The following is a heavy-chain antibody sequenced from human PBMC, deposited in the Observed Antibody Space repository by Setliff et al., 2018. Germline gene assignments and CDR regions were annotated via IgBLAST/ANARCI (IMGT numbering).Heavy chain of an antibody. Sequence: ASVKVSCKASGYTFSDYYIHWMRQAPGQGLEWMGWIEPKSGDANYAQTLQGRVTMTRDMSVSTAYMELTRLSSDDTAMYYCLFWLAESASDYWGLGTPVTVSS. J-gene: IGHJ4*01. CDR2: IEPKSGDA. V-gene: IGHV1-2*02. D-gene: IGHD3-10*01. CDR3: LFWLAESASDY. CDR1: GYTFSDYY.